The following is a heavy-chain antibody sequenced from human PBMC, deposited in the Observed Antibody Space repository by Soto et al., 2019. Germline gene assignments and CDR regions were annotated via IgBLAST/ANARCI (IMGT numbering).Heavy chain of an antibody. D-gene: IGHD2-2*01. CDR1: GYSLSQIS. V-gene: IGHV1-24*01. Sequence: GASVKVSCKVSGYSLSQISMYWVRQAPGKGLEWLGSFDPEDGETLFAQKFQGRAIMTEDTSSDTAYLALSSLRSDDTAVYFCATGITTNCCVGRCFDYGGQGALVTGS. J-gene: IGHJ4*02. CDR2: FDPEDGET. CDR3: ATGITTNCCVGRCFDY.